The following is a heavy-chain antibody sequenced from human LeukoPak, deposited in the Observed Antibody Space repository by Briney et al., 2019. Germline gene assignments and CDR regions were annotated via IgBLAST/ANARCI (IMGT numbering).Heavy chain of an antibody. CDR2: IYYTGGI. Sequence: SETLSLTCTVSGDSINGYYWSWIRQPPGKGLEWIGYIYYTGGINYNPSLKSRVTISVDTSKNQFSLKLSSVTAADTAVYYCARDNEGPVITIFGVVMDYYYYMDVWGKGTTVTVSS. V-gene: IGHV4-59*12. CDR1: GDSINGYY. D-gene: IGHD3-3*01. J-gene: IGHJ6*03. CDR3: ARDNEGPVITIFGVVMDYYYYMDV.